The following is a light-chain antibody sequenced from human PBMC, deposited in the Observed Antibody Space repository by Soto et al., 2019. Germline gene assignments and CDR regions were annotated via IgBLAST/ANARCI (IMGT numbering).Light chain of an antibody. Sequence: IVLTQSPGTLSLSPVERATLSCRASQSVRSNFLALYQQKPGQAPRLLIYGASNRATGIPDRFSGSGSGTDFTLTITRLEPEDFAMYYCQRYDSFRTFGQGTKVDIK. V-gene: IGKV3-20*01. CDR1: QSVRSNF. CDR2: GAS. J-gene: IGKJ1*01. CDR3: QRYDSFRT.